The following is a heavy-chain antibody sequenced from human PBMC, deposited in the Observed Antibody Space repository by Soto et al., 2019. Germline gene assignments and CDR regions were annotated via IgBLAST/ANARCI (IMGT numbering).Heavy chain of an antibody. CDR1: GFTFSGSA. CDR2: IRSKANSYAT. J-gene: IGHJ6*02. Sequence: GGSLRLSCAASGFTFSGSAMHWVRQASGKGLEWVGRIRSKANSYATAYAASVKGRFTISRDDSKNTAYLQMNSLKTEDTAVYYCTIDYYYYGMDVWGQGTTVTVSS. V-gene: IGHV3-73*01. CDR3: TIDYYYYGMDV.